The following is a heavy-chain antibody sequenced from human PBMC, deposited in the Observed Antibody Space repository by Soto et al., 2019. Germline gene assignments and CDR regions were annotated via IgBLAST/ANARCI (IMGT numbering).Heavy chain of an antibody. CDR3: AKDSITIFGVAPKAY. J-gene: IGHJ4*02. V-gene: IGHV3-23*01. CDR2: ISGSGGST. D-gene: IGHD3-3*01. CDR1: GFTFSSYA. Sequence: EVQLLESGGGLVQPGGSLRLSCAASGFTFSSYAMSWVRQAPGKGLEWVSAISGSGGSTYYADSVKGRFTISRDKSKNTMYLQMNSLRAEDTAVYYCAKDSITIFGVAPKAYWGQGTLVTVSS.